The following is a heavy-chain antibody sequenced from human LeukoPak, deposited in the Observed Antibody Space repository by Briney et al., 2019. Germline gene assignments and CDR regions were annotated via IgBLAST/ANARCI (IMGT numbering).Heavy chain of an antibody. Sequence: SETLSLTCTVSGGSISSYYWSWIRQPPGKGLEWIGYIYYSGSTNYNPSLKSRVTISVDTSKNQFSLKLSSVTAADTAVYYCARGRGYCSSTSCYEDVWGKGTMVTISS. D-gene: IGHD2-2*01. J-gene: IGHJ6*04. V-gene: IGHV4-59*01. CDR1: GGSISSYY. CDR3: ARGRGYCSSTSCYEDV. CDR2: IYYSGST.